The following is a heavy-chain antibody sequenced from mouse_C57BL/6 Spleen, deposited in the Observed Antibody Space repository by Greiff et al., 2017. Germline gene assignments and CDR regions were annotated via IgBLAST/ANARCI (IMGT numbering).Heavy chain of an antibody. CDR3: AGGYYSNYGDMEY. CDR1: GYTFTSYW. V-gene: IGHV1-52*01. J-gene: IGHJ4*01. Sequence: QVQLQQPGAELVRPGSSVKLSCKASGYTFTSYWMHWVKQRPVQGLEWIGNIDPSDSETNYNQKFKDKATLTVDKSSSTAYMQLSSLTAEDSAVYDCAGGYYSNYGDMEYWGKGVTVTVAS. D-gene: IGHD2-5*01. CDR2: IDPSDSET.